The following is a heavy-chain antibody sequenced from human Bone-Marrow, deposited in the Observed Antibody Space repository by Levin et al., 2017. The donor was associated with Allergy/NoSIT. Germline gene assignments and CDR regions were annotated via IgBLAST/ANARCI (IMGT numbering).Heavy chain of an antibody. D-gene: IGHD5-18*01. V-gene: IGHV1-8*01. CDR1: GYTFTSYD. CDR2: MNPNSGNT. J-gene: IGHJ4*02. CDR3: ARSRGYNYGGSDY. Sequence: PAASVKVSCKASGYTFTSYDINWVRQATGQGLEWMGWMNPNSGNTGYAQKFQGRVTMTRNTSISTAYMELSSLRSEDTAIYYCARSRGYNYGGSDYWGQGTLVTVSS.